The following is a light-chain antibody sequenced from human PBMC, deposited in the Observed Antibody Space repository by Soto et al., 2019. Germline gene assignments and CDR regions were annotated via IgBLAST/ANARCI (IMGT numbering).Light chain of an antibody. Sequence: EIVMTQPPATLSLSPGERATLSCRSRLSVSSYLAWYQQKPGQAPRLLIYDASNRATGIPARFSGSGSGTEFTLTISSLQPDDFATYYCQHYNSYSEAFGQGTKVDIK. CDR2: DAS. CDR1: LSVSSY. J-gene: IGKJ1*01. V-gene: IGKV3D-15*01. CDR3: QHYNSYSEA.